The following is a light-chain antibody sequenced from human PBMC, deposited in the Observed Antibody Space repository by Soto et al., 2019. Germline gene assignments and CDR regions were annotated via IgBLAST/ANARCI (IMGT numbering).Light chain of an antibody. CDR2: GAS. V-gene: IGKV3-15*01. CDR3: QQYGSSWT. CDR1: QSVSSN. J-gene: IGKJ1*01. Sequence: EIVMTQSPATLSVSPGERATLSCRARQSVSSNLAWYQQKPGQAPRPLIYGASTRATGIPARFSGSGSGTDFTLTISRLEPEDFAVYYCQQYGSSWTFGQGTKVDIK.